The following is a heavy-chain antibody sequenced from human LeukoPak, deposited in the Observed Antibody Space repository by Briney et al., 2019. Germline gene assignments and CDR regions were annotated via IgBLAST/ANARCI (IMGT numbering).Heavy chain of an antibody. D-gene: IGHD6-13*01. CDR1: GDSVSSNSAA. V-gene: IGHV6-1*01. Sequence: SQTLSLTCAISGDSVSSNSAAWSWIRQSPSRGLEWLGRAYYRSKWYNNYAVSVKSRITINPDTSKNPFSLQLNSVTPEDTAVYYCAREETAGYYFDYWGQGTLVTVSS. J-gene: IGHJ4*02. CDR3: AREETAGYYFDY. CDR2: AYYRSKWYN.